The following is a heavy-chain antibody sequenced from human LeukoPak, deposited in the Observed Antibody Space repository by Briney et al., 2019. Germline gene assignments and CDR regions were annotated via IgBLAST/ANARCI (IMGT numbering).Heavy chain of an antibody. J-gene: IGHJ5*02. Sequence: GGSLRLSCAASGFTFSSYWMHWVRQAPGKGLVWVSRINSDASRTNYADSVKGRFTISRDNAKNTLYLHMNSLRAEDTAVYYCTANWFDPWGQGTLVTVSS. V-gene: IGHV3-74*01. CDR3: TANWFDP. CDR2: INSDASRT. CDR1: GFTFSSYW.